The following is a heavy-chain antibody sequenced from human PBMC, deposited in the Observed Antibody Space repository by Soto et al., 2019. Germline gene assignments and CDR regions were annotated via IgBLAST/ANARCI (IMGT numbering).Heavy chain of an antibody. D-gene: IGHD2-15*01. V-gene: IGHV4-31*03. Sequence: PSETLSLTCTVSGGSISTDTFYWSWIRQHPGKGLERIGYMYHRGSTYYSPSLKSRVSISKDTSKNQFSLMLSSVTAADTAVYYCARYCSGGSCLMSYFDYWGQGALVTVSS. CDR1: GGSISTDTFY. J-gene: IGHJ4*02. CDR3: ARYCSGGSCLMSYFDY. CDR2: MYHRGST.